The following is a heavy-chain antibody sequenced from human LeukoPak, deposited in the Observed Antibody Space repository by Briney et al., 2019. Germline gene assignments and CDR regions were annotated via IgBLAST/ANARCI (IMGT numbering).Heavy chain of an antibody. Sequence: PGGSLRLSCVAFGFSFRNYGMHWVRQAPGKGLEWVSSISSRSDYIYYADSVKGRFTISRDNAKNSLYLQMNSLRAEDTAVYYCARARYCSTTSCNSNAFDIWGQGTMVTVSS. CDR2: ISSRSDYI. J-gene: IGHJ3*02. CDR1: GFSFRNYG. CDR3: ARARYCSTTSCNSNAFDI. V-gene: IGHV3-21*01. D-gene: IGHD2-2*01.